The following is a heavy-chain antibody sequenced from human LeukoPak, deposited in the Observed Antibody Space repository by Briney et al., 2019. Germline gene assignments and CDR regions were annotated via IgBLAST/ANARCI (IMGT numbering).Heavy chain of an antibody. CDR1: GFSFSSYG. V-gene: IGHV3-23*01. Sequence: PGGSLRLSCAASGFSFSSYGMSWVRQAPGKGLEWVSTITANGGRTYYADFVKGRFTISRDNAKNTLYLQMTSLRAGDTALYYCVKFREVSGVYWGQGTLVTVSS. CDR2: ITANGGRT. D-gene: IGHD2-15*01. CDR3: VKFREVSGVY. J-gene: IGHJ4*02.